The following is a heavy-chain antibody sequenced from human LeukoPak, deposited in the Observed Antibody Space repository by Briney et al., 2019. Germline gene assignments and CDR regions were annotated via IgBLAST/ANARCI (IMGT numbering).Heavy chain of an antibody. CDR1: GFTFSSYS. V-gene: IGHV3-21*01. J-gene: IGHJ6*02. D-gene: IGHD2-2*02. Sequence: GGSLRLSCAASGFTFSSYSMNWVRQAPGKGLEWVSSISSSSSYIYYADSVKGRFTISRDNAKNSLYLQMNSLRAEDTAVYYCARDPSCSSTSCYTSAAYYYYGMDVWGQGTTVTVSS. CDR2: ISSSSSYI. CDR3: ARDPSCSSTSCYTSAAYYYYGMDV.